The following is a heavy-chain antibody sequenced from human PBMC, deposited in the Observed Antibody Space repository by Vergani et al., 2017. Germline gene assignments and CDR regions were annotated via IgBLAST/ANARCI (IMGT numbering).Heavy chain of an antibody. Sequence: EVQLLESGGGLVQPGGSLRLSCAASGFTFTAHGLNWVRQAPGKGLEWVSGISGQNFRTHYADSVKGRFTISRDDSKNTLYLQMKSLRPEDTAVYYCAKEGGGYCSGGTCYPEYWGQGTLVIVSS. CDR1: GFTFTAHG. CDR3: AKEGGGYCSGGTCYPEY. J-gene: IGHJ4*02. V-gene: IGHV3-23*01. CDR2: ISGQNFRT. D-gene: IGHD2-15*01.